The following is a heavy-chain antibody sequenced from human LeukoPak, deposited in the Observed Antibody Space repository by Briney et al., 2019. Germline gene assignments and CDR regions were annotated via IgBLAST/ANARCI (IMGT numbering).Heavy chain of an antibody. CDR2: IYHSGST. Sequence: SSETLSLPCTVSGYSISSGYYWGWLRQPPGKGLEWIGSIYHSGSTYYNPSLKSRVTISVNTSRNQFSLKLSSVTAADTAVYYCARMVVPAAKNYFDYWGQGTLVTVSS. V-gene: IGHV4-38-2*02. CDR1: GYSISSGYY. J-gene: IGHJ4*02. CDR3: ARMVVPAAKNYFDY. D-gene: IGHD2-2*01.